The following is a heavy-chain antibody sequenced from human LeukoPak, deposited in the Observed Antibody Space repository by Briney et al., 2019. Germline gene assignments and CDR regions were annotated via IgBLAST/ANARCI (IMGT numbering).Heavy chain of an antibody. D-gene: IGHD2-15*01. Sequence: PSETLSLTCTVSGGSISSSSYYWGWIRQPPGKGLEWIGYIYYSGSTNYNPSLKSRVTISVDTSKNQFSLKLSSVTAADTAVYYCARDRRGAADAFDIWGQGTMVTVSS. CDR1: GGSISSSSYY. V-gene: IGHV4-61*01. CDR3: ARDRRGAADAFDI. CDR2: IYYSGST. J-gene: IGHJ3*02.